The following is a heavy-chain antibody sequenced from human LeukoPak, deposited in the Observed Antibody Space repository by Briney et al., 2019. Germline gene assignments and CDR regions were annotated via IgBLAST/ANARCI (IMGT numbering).Heavy chain of an antibody. V-gene: IGHV1-69*01. CDR2: SIPIFGTA. D-gene: IGHD2-2*01. J-gene: IGHJ4*02. Sequence: SVKVSFKASGGTFSIYAISWVRQAPGQGLEWMGGSIPIFGTANYAQKFQGRVTITADESTSTAYMELSSLRSEDTAVYYCASDQIVVPAAMQDWGQGTLVTVSS. CDR1: GGTFSIYA. CDR3: ASDQIVVPAAMQD.